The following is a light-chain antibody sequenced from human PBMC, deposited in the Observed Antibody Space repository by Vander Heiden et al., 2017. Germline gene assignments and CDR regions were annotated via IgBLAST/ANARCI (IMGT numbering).Light chain of an antibody. CDR2: RNN. CDR1: SANIGSNY. Sequence: QPVLTQPPSASGTPGQRVTIPCSGSSANIGSNYVYWYQQLPGTAPKRLIYRNNQRPSGVPDRFSGSKSGTSASLAISGLRSEDEADYYCAAWDDSLSGLVFGGGTKLTVL. J-gene: IGLJ3*02. V-gene: IGLV1-47*01. CDR3: AAWDDSLSGLV.